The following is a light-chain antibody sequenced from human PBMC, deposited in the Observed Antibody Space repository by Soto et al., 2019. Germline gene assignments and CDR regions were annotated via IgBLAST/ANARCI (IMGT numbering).Light chain of an antibody. CDR3: QTWGTGIWV. V-gene: IGLV4-69*01. Sequence: QLVLTQSPSASASLGASVKFTCTLSSGHSSYAIAWHQQQPEKGPRYLMKLNSDGSHSKGDGIPDRFSGSSSGAERYLTISSLQSEEEADYYCQTWGTGIWVFGGGTKLTVL. CDR2: LNSDGSH. J-gene: IGLJ3*02. CDR1: SGHSSYA.